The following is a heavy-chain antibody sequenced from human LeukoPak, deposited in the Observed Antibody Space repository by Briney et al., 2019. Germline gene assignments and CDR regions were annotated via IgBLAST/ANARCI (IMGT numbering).Heavy chain of an antibody. D-gene: IGHD3-22*01. J-gene: IGHJ4*02. CDR2: IYSGGST. V-gene: IGHV3-53*03. Sequence: PGGSLRLSCEASGFSVTSNYMSWVRQAPGKGLEWVAIIYSGGSTFYADSVKGRFTISRDNAKNSLYLQMNSLRAEDTAVYYCARVLHRRNYDSSVYYGYWGQGTLVTVSS. CDR3: ARVLHRRNYDSSVYYGY. CDR1: GFSVTSNY.